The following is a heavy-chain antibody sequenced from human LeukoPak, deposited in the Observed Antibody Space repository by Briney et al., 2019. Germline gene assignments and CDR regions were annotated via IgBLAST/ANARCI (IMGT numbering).Heavy chain of an antibody. CDR3: ARQGGSSWSRSYRYNWFDP. V-gene: IGHV4-59*08. D-gene: IGHD6-13*01. CDR2: IYYSGST. J-gene: IGHJ5*02. Sequence: SETLSLTCTVSGGSISSYYWSWIRQPPGKGLEGIGYIYYSGSTNYNPSLKSRVTISVDTSKNQFSLKLSSVTAADTAVYYCARQGGSSWSRSYRYNWFDPWGQGTLVTVSS. CDR1: GGSISSYY.